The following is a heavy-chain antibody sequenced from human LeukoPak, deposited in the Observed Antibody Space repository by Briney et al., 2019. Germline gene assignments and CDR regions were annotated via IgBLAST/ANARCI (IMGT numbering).Heavy chain of an antibody. CDR3: ARGGPVAGNYYYYMDV. CDR2: MNPNSGNT. J-gene: IGHJ6*03. CDR1: GYTFTSYD. V-gene: IGHV1-8*01. D-gene: IGHD6-19*01. Sequence: ASVKVSCKASGYTFTSYDINWVRQATGQGLEWMGWMNPNSGNTGYAQKFQGRVTMTRNTSISTAYMELSSLRSEDTAVYYCARGGPVAGNYYYYMDVWGKGTTVTISS.